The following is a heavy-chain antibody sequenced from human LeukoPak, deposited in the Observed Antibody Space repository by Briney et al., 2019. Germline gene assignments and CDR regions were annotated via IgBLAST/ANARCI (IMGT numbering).Heavy chain of an antibody. CDR1: GFTFSNYA. CDR3: ADYNGLGPRGYFDY. D-gene: IGHD3-10*01. Sequence: GGSLRLSCAASGFTFSNYAMHWVRQAPGKGLEWVAFISYAGSNKYYADSVKGRFTISRDNSKNTLYLQMDSLRAEDTAVYYCADYNGLGPRGYFDYWGQGTLVTVSS. J-gene: IGHJ4*02. CDR2: ISYAGSNK. V-gene: IGHV3-30-3*01.